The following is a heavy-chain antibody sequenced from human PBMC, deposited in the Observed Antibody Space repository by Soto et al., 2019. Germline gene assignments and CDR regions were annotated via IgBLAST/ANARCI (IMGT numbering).Heavy chain of an antibody. CDR3: TKVGGLYDFWSGPLHFDL. V-gene: IGHV3-9*01. J-gene: IGHJ4*02. Sequence: EGQLVESGGGFVQPGRSLRLSCAGSGFIFDDFALHWVRQAPGKGLEWVSGISWNSDSIGYADAVKGRFTISRDNAKNSLYFQMNSLRVEDTALYYCTKVGGLYDFWSGPLHFDLWGQGTLVTVSS. CDR2: ISWNSDSI. D-gene: IGHD3-3*01. CDR1: GFIFDDFA.